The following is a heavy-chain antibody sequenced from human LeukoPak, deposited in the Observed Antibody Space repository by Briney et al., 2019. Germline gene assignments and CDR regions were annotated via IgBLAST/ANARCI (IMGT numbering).Heavy chain of an antibody. CDR3: AKVYDSSCYYY. J-gene: IGHJ4*02. V-gene: IGHV3-23*01. CDR1: GFTFSSYG. D-gene: IGHD3-22*01. CDR2: ISGSGGST. Sequence: PGGTLRLSCAASGFTFSSYGMSWVRQAPGKGLEWVSAISGSGGSTYYADSVKGRFTISRDNSKNTVYLQMNSLRGEDTAVYYCAKVYDSSCYYYWGQGTLVTVSS.